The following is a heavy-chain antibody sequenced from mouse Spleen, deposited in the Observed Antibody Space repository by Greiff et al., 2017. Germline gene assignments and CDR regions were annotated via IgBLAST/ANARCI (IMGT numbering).Heavy chain of an antibody. J-gene: IGHJ4*01. CDR1: GFSLTSYG. CDR3: ARGGEVRRVYAMDY. D-gene: IGHD2-14*01. V-gene: IGHV2-6-2*01. Sequence: VQRVESGPDLVAPSQSLSITCTVSGFSLTSYGVHWVRQPPGKGLEWLVVIWSDGSTTYNSALKSRLSISKDNSKSQVFLKMNSLQTDDTAMYYCARGGEVRRVYAMDYWGQGTSVTVSS. CDR2: IWSDGST.